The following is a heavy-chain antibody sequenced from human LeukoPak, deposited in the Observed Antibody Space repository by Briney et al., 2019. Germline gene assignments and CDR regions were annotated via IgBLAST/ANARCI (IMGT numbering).Heavy chain of an antibody. D-gene: IGHD3-22*01. CDR2: IIPIFGTA. CDR3: ARDSREEYDSSGYHYFDY. J-gene: IGHJ4*02. V-gene: IGHV1-69*13. CDR1: GGTFSSYA. Sequence: ASVNVSCKASGGTFSSYAISWVRQAPGQGLEWMGGIIPIFGTANYAQRFQGRVTITADESTSTAYMELSSLRSEDTAVYYCARDSREEYDSSGYHYFDYWGQGTLVTVSS.